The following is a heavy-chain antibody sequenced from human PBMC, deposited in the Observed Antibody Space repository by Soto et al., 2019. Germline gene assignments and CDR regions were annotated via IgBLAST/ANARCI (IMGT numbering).Heavy chain of an antibody. V-gene: IGHV4-39*01. CDR3: ARLGGSSYYNRYFDY. D-gene: IGHD6-13*01. CDR2: IYYSGNT. CDR1: GGSISSSSYY. Sequence: QLQLQESGPGLVKPSETLSLTCTVSGGSISSSSYYWGWIRQPPGKGLEWVGSIYYSGNTYYNPDLKGRVTISVDTSKNQFSLKLSCVTAADTAVYYCARLGGSSYYNRYFDYWGQGTLVTVSS. J-gene: IGHJ4*02.